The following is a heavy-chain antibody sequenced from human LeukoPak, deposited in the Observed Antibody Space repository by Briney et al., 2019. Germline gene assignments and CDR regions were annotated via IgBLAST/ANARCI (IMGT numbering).Heavy chain of an antibody. CDR1: GFIFSDYY. D-gene: IGHD2-15*01. CDR3: ARDPRYCSGGSCYSVWVQVADS. J-gene: IGHJ4*02. Sequence: PGGSLRLSCAASGFIFSDYYMSWIRQAPGKGLEWISYISSSSSYTKYADSVKGRFTIYRDNAKNSLYLQMNSLRVEDTAVYYCARDPRYCSGGSCYSVWVQVADSWGQGTLVTVSS. V-gene: IGHV3-11*06. CDR2: ISSSSSYT.